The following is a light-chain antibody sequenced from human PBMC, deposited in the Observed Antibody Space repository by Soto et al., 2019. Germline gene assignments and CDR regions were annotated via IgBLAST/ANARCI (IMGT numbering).Light chain of an antibody. J-gene: IGKJ4*01. CDR2: KAS. CDR1: PNIGNR. CDR3: QQYNSYPLT. Sequence: DIQMTQSPSTLSASVGDRITITCRASPNIGNRLAWYQQKPGKAPKLLIYKASSLESGVPSRFSGSGSGTEFTLTISILQPDDFTTYYCQQYNSYPLTFGGGTKVDIK. V-gene: IGKV1-5*03.